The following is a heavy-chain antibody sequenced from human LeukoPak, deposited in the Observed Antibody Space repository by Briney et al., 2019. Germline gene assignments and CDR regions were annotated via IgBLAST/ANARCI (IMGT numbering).Heavy chain of an antibody. V-gene: IGHV1-2*02. Sequence: GASVKVSCKASEYTFTGYYMQWVRQAPGQGLEWMGWINPNSGGTNYAQKFQGRVTMTRDTSISTAYMELSRLRSDDTAVYYCARVLLTTILQGYFDYWGQGTLVTVSS. D-gene: IGHD4-17*01. CDR2: INPNSGGT. CDR3: ARVLLTTILQGYFDY. CDR1: EYTFTGYY. J-gene: IGHJ4*02.